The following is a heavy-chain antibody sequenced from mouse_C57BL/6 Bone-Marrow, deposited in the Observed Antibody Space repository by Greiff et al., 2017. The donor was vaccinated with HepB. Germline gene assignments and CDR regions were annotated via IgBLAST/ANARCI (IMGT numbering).Heavy chain of an antibody. J-gene: IGHJ1*03. CDR2: IHPSDSDT. V-gene: IGHV1-74*01. Sequence: QVQLKQPGAELVKPGASVKVSCKASGYTFTSYWMHWVKQRPGQGLEWIGRIHPSDSDTNYNQKFKGKATLTVDKSSSTAYMQLSSLTSEDSAVYYCAIWASYYGNFYWYFDVWGTGTTVTVSS. CDR1: GYTFTSYW. CDR3: AIWASYYGNFYWYFDV. D-gene: IGHD2-10*01.